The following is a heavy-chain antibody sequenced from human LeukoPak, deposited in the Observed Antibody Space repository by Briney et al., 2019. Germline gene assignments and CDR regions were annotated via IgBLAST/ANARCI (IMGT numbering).Heavy chain of an antibody. D-gene: IGHD3-10*01. V-gene: IGHV3-73*01. CDR2: IRSRANSYVT. CDR1: GFTFSGSA. Sequence: GGSLRLSCAASGFTFSGSAMHWVRQASGKGLEWVGRIRSRANSYVTAYAAAVTGRFIISRDDSSNTAYLQMNSLTTEDTAVYYCAKDGQWFGELVRANWFDPWGQGTLVTVSS. J-gene: IGHJ5*02. CDR3: AKDGQWFGELVRANWFDP.